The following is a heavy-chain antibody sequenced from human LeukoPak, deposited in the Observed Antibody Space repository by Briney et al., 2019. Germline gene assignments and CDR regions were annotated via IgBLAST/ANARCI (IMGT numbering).Heavy chain of an antibody. CDR3: ARVRRGMAVAGQGAFDI. Sequence: PSETLSLTCTVSGGSISSYYWSWIRQPAGKGLEWIGRIYTSGSTNYNPSLKSRVTMSVDTSKNQFSLKLSSVTAADTGVYYCARVRRGMAVAGQGAFDIWGQGTMVTVSS. CDR2: IYTSGST. V-gene: IGHV4-4*07. CDR1: GGSISSYY. J-gene: IGHJ3*02. D-gene: IGHD6-19*01.